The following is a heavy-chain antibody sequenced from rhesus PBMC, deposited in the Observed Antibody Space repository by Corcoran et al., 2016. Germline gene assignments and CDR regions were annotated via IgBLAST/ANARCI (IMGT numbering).Heavy chain of an antibody. D-gene: IGHD5-12*01. CDR2: INSNTEST. CDR1: GCSFSRSNW. CDR3: ARGHSYFYYFDY. J-gene: IGHJ4*01. Sequence: QVQLQESVPGLVKPSETLSLTCAVSGCSFSRSNWWICIPQPPGKGLEWIGGINSNTESTNYNPSLKNRVTISKDTSKNQFSLKLSSVTAADTAVYYCARGHSYFYYFDYWGQGVLVTVSS. V-gene: IGHV4S18*01.